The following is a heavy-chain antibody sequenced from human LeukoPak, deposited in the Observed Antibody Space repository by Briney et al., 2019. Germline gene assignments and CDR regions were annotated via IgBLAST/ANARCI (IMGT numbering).Heavy chain of an antibody. CDR2: IYHGGST. J-gene: IGHJ4*02. V-gene: IGHV4-4*02. Sequence: PSETLSLTCAVSGGSISSGNWWSWVRQPPGKGLEWIGEIYHGGSTNYNPSLKSRVTISVDTSKNQFSLKLSSVTAADTAVYYCARGVSYWGQGTLVTVSS. D-gene: IGHD3-16*01. CDR1: GGSISSGNW. CDR3: ARGVSY.